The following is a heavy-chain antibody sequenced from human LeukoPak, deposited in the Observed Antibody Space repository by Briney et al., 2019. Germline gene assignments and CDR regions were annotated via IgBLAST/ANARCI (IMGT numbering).Heavy chain of an antibody. D-gene: IGHD3-22*01. CDR1: GGTFSGYY. Sequence: PSETLSLTCADSGGTFSGYYWRWIRQPPGKELEWIVEINHSGSTKYNPYPMSGGTTSADKSKNHLSFMHSSVTAADTAVYCCARGRGGYYDSSGNPRRYFDLWGRGTLVTVSS. V-gene: IGHV4-34*01. CDR3: ARGRGGYYDSSGNPRRYFDL. CDR2: INHSGST. J-gene: IGHJ2*01.